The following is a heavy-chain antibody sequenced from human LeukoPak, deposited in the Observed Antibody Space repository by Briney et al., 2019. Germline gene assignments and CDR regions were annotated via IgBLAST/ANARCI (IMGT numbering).Heavy chain of an antibody. D-gene: IGHD4-17*01. CDR1: GYTFTGYY. CDR3: ARSPTVTTPLFDY. V-gene: IGHV1-2*02. J-gene: IGHJ4*02. CDR2: INPNSGGT. Sequence: ASVKVSCKASGYTFTGYYMHWVRQAPGQGLEWMGWINPNSGGTNYAQKFQGRVTMTRDTSISTAYMELSRPRSDDTAVYYCARSPTVTTPLFDYWGQGTLVTVSS.